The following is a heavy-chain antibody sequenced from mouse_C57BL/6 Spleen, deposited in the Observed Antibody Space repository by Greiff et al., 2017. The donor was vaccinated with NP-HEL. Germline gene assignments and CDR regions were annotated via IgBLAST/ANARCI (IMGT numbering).Heavy chain of an antibody. Sequence: QVQLKQSGAELARPGASVKMSCKASGYTFTSYTMHWVKQRPGQGLEWIGYINPSSGYTKYNQKFKDKATLTADKSSSTAYMQLSSLTSEDSAVYYCASNDPYYAMDYWGQGTSVTVSS. CDR1: GYTFTSYT. CDR3: ASNDPYYAMDY. J-gene: IGHJ4*01. CDR2: INPSSGYT. D-gene: IGHD2-3*01. V-gene: IGHV1-4*01.